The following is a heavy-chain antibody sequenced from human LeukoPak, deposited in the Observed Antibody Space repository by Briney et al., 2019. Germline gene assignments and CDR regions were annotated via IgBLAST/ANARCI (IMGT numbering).Heavy chain of an antibody. J-gene: IGHJ6*02. Sequence: ASVKVSCKASGYTFTGYYMHWVRQAPGQGLEWMGWINPNSGGTNYAQKFQGRVTMTRDTFISTAYMELSRLRSDDTAVYYCARDLGGAAAGTDTNQCYYYGMDVWGQGTTVTVSS. V-gene: IGHV1-2*02. CDR2: INPNSGGT. CDR3: ARDLGGAAAGTDTNQCYYYGMDV. D-gene: IGHD6-13*01. CDR1: GYTFTGYY.